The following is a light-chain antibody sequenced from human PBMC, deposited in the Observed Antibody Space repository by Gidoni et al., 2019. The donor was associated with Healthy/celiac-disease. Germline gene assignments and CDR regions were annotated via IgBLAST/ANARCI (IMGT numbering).Light chain of an antibody. V-gene: IGKV3-20*01. J-gene: IGKJ1*01. Sequence: EFVLTQSPGTLSLSPGERATLSCRASQSVSSSYLAWYQQKPGQAPRLLIYGASSRATGIPDRFSGSGSGTDFTLTISRLEPEDFAVFYCQQYGSSPWTFGQXTTVEIK. CDR3: QQYGSSPWT. CDR1: QSVSSSY. CDR2: GAS.